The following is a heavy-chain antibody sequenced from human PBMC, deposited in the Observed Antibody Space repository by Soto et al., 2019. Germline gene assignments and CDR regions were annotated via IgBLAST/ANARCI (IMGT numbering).Heavy chain of an antibody. CDR2: IKVDGSEK. V-gene: IGHV3-7*03. D-gene: IGHD1-26*01. J-gene: IGHJ4*02. CDR3: ARDTQTVGSDY. Sequence: EVQLVESGGNLVQPGGSLRLSCAASGFSFSTFWMTWVRQAPGKGLEWVANIKVDGSEKYYVDSVKGRFTISRDNAKKSLYLQMDRLRVEDTALDYCARDTQTVGSDYWGQGTLVIVSS. CDR1: GFSFSTFW.